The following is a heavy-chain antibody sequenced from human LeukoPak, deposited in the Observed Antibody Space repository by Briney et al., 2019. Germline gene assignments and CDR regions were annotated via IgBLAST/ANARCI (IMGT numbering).Heavy chain of an antibody. V-gene: IGHV3-7*03. J-gene: IGHJ6*02. CDR3: ARGGGLDV. CDR1: GFTFNNYA. CDR2: INHNGNVN. Sequence: GGSLRLSCAASGFTFNNYAMSWVRQAPGKGLEWVASINHNGNVNYYVDSVKGRFTISRDNAKNSLYLQMSNLRAEDTAVYFCARGGGLDVWSQGATVTVSS. D-gene: IGHD3-16*01.